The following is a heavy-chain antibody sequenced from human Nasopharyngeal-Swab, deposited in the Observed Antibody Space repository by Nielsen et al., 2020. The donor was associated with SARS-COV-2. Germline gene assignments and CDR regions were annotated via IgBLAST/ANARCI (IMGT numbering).Heavy chain of an antibody. J-gene: IGHJ4*02. CDR2: INTNTGNP. V-gene: IGHV7-4-1*02. Sequence: WVRQAPGQGLEWMGWINTNTGNPTYAQGFTGRFVFSLDTSVSSAYLQISSLKAEDTAVYYCARAERSQPGRWGQGTLVTVSS. CDR3: ARAERSQPGR. D-gene: IGHD1-1*01.